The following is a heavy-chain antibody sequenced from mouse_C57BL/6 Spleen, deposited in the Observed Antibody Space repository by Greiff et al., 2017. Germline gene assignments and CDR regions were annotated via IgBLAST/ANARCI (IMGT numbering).Heavy chain of an antibody. CDR3: SRGGAAQATLDY. CDR1: GYAFSSSW. D-gene: IGHD3-2*02. Sequence: VQLVESGPELVKPGASVKISCKASGYAFSSSWMNWVKQRPGKGLEWIGRIYPGDGDTNYNGKFKGKATLTADKSSSTAYMQLSSLTSEDSAVYFCSRGGAAQATLDYWGQGTTLTVSS. J-gene: IGHJ2*01. V-gene: IGHV1-82*01. CDR2: IYPGDGDT.